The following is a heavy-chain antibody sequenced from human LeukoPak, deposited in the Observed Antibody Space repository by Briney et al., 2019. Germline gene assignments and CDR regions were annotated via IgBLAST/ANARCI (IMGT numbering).Heavy chain of an antibody. D-gene: IGHD1-20*01. CDR2: IRFDGNNK. Sequence: GGSLRLSCAASGFSFSSYAMHWVRQAPGKGLEWVAYIRFDGNNKYHADSVKGRFTISRDNSKNTLYLQMNSVGAEDTAVYYWAKVRGGIIGTQDAFDIWGQGTLVTVSS. CDR3: AKVRGGIIGTQDAFDI. V-gene: IGHV3-30*02. J-gene: IGHJ3*02. CDR1: GFSFSSYA.